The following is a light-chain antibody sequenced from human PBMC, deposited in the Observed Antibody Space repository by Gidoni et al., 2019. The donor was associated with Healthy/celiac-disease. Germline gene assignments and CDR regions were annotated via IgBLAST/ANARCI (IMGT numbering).Light chain of an antibody. CDR2: SVS. V-gene: IGLV2-18*02. CDR3: NSHRRGGTFGV. J-gene: IGLJ2*01. Sequence: YSVSIQASGVPDGFSGSKSGNTASMTISGFQAEDEADYYCNSHRRGGTFGVFGGGTKLTVL.